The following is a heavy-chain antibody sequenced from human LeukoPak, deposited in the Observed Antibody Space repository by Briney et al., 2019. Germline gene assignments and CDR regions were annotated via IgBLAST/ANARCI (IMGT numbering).Heavy chain of an antibody. CDR2: IKQDGSEK. D-gene: IGHD3-9*01. CDR1: RFTFSSNW. Sequence: GGSLRLSCAASRFTFSSNWMSWVRQAPGKGLEWVANIKQDGSEKYYVDSVKGRFTISRDNAKNSLYLQMNSLRAEDTAVYYCARPHYDILTGRYYDAFDIWGQGTMVTVSS. V-gene: IGHV3-7*01. CDR3: ARPHYDILTGRYYDAFDI. J-gene: IGHJ3*02.